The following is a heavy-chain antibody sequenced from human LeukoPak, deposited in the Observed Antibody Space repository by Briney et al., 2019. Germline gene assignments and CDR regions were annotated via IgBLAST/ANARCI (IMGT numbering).Heavy chain of an antibody. CDR1: GGSVSSGSYY. CDR3: ARVEDILTDYSMGY. D-gene: IGHD3-9*01. V-gene: IGHV4-61*01. J-gene: IGHJ4*02. Sequence: SETLSLTCTVSGGSVSSGSYYWSWIRQPPGKGLEWVGYIYYSGSTNYNPSLKSRVTISVDTSKNQFSLKLSSVTAADTAVYYCARVEDILTDYSMGYWGQGTLVTVSS. CDR2: IYYSGST.